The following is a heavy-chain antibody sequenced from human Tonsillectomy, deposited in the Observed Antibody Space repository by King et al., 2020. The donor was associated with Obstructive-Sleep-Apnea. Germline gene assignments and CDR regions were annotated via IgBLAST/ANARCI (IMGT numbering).Heavy chain of an antibody. Sequence: VQLQESGPGLVMSSETLSLTCTVSGGSISSYFWSWIRQPAGKGLEWIGRIYSSGSTNCNPSLKSRVTMSVDTSKNQFSLRLSSVTAADTAVYYCARVWSLASGSYGFDIWGQGTMVTVSS. CDR2: IYSSGST. CDR1: GGSISSYF. CDR3: ARVWSLASGSYGFDI. V-gene: IGHV4-4*07. D-gene: IGHD1-26*01. J-gene: IGHJ3*02.